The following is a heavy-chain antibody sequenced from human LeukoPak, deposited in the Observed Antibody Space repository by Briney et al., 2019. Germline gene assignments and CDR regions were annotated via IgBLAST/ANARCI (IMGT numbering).Heavy chain of an antibody. CDR1: GHTFTSYG. J-gene: IGHJ4*02. Sequence: ASVKVSCKATGHTFTSYGISWVRQAPGQGLEWMGWISAYSGNTKYAQKLQGRVTMTTDTSTSTAYMELRSLRSDDTAVYYCARVGTPTLYSYGHFDYWGQGTLVTVSS. CDR3: ARVGTPTLYSYGHFDY. CDR2: ISAYSGNT. V-gene: IGHV1-18*01. D-gene: IGHD5-18*01.